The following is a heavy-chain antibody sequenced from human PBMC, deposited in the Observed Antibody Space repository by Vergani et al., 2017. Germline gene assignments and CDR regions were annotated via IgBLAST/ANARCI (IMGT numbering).Heavy chain of an antibody. Sequence: QVQLQESGPGLVKPSQTLSLTCTVSGGSFSSGGYYWSWIRQHPGKGLEWIGYIYYSGSTYYNPSLKSRVTISVDTSTDQFSLKLSSVTAADTAVYCCARDSRREYSSSHWGQGTLVTVSS. V-gene: IGHV4-31*03. CDR1: GGSFSSGGYY. J-gene: IGHJ4*02. CDR3: ARDSRREYSSSH. D-gene: IGHD6-13*01. CDR2: IYYSGST.